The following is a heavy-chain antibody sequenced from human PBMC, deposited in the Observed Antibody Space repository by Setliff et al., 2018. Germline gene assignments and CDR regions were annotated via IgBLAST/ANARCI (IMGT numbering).Heavy chain of an antibody. Sequence: SETLSLTCTVSDGSLSTYYWDWIRQPPGKGLEFIGYVYYSGTTNYDPSLKSRVTMSVDTSKNQFSLKLSSVTAADTAVYYCARGGTYRYFDYWGQGTLVTVSS. CDR3: ARGGTYRYFDY. CDR2: VYYSGTT. CDR1: DGSLSTYY. J-gene: IGHJ4*02. V-gene: IGHV4-59*01.